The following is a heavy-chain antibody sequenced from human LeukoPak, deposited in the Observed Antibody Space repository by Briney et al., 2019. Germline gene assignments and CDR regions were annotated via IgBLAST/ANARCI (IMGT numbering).Heavy chain of an antibody. D-gene: IGHD2/OR15-2a*01. Sequence: SETLSLTCTVSGGSISSYYWSWIRQPPGKGLEWIGYIYYSGSTNYNPSLKSRVTISVDTSKNQFSLKLSSVTAADTAVYYCARDRRYLGGGAFDIWGQGTMVTVSS. CDR3: ARDRRYLGGGAFDI. V-gene: IGHV4-59*01. CDR1: GGSISSYY. J-gene: IGHJ3*02. CDR2: IYYSGST.